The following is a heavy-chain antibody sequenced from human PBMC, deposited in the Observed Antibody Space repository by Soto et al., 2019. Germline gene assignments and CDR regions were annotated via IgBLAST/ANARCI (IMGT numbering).Heavy chain of an antibody. V-gene: IGHV3-23*01. CDR1: GFTFNSYT. CDR3: AKARCSGNSCYVPDY. J-gene: IGHJ4*01. Sequence: EVQLLESGGGLVQPGGFLRLSCAASGFTFNSYTMAWVRQAPEKGLEWVSSISGSGGSPSYADSVQGRFTISRDNSRNTLSLQMNSLRAEDTATYYCAKARCSGNSCYVPDYWGHGSLVTVSS. D-gene: IGHD2-15*01. CDR2: ISGSGGSP.